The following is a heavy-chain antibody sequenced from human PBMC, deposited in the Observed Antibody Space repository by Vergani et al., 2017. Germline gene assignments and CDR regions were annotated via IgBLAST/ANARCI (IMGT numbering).Heavy chain of an antibody. D-gene: IGHD3-22*01. J-gene: IGHJ4*02. CDR2: IKQDGSEK. Sequence: EVQLVESGGGLVQPGGSLRLSCAASGFTFSSYWMSWVRQAPGKGLEWVANIKQDGSEKYYVDSVKGRFTISRDNAKNSLYLQMNSLRAGDTAVYYCARDVYYYDSSGYYPELDYWGQGTLVTVSS. CDR1: GFTFSSYW. V-gene: IGHV3-7*01. CDR3: ARDVYYYDSSGYYPELDY.